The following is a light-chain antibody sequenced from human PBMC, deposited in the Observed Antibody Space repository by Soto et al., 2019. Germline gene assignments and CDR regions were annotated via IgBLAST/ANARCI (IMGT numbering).Light chain of an antibody. J-gene: IGLJ1*01. CDR1: SSDIGSYKF. Sequence: QSALTQPASVSESPGQSITISCTGTSSDIGSYKFVSWYQHHPGKAPKLMIYEGSKRPSGVSDRFSGSKSGNTASLTISGLQADDEADYYCCSYEGSGNVFGTGTKLTVL. CDR3: CSYEGSGNV. CDR2: EGS. V-gene: IGLV2-23*03.